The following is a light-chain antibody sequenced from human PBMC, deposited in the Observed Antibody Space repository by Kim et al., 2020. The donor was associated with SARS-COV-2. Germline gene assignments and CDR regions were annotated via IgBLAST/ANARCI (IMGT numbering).Light chain of an antibody. V-gene: IGLV1-44*01. CDR3: ATWDDSLYGRV. J-gene: IGLJ3*02. CDR2: GDD. Sequence: QSVLTQPPSVSGTPGQRVTISCSGSSSSIGNNPVSWYQQLPETAPKLLIYGDDQRPSGVPGRFSGSKSGTSASLAISGLQSGDDADYFCATWDDSLYGRVLGGGTQLTVL. CDR1: SSSIGNNP.